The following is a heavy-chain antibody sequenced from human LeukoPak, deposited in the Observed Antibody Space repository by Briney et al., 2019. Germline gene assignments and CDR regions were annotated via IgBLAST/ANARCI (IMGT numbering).Heavy chain of an antibody. CDR3: ARALDSLGGLSLPDF. CDR2: IHPRTGNP. D-gene: IGHD3-16*01. CDR1: GYSFTNYA. Sequence: GASVKVSCKASGYSFTNYAMNWVRQAPGQGLDFMGWIHPRTGNPAYAQGFSGRFVFSLDTSVTTTYLQISDLKAEDTAVYFCARALDSLGGLSLPDFWGQGTLVTVSS. J-gene: IGHJ4*02. V-gene: IGHV7-4-1*02.